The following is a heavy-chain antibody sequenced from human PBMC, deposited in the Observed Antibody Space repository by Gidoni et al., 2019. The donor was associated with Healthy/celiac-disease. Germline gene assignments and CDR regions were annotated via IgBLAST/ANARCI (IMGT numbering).Heavy chain of an antibody. Sequence: QVQLVESGGGVVPPGRSLRLSCAASGFTFSSYGMHWVRQAPGKGREWVAVIWYDGSNKYYADSVKGRFTISRDNSKNTLYLQMNSLRAEDTAVYYCARGGVLLWFGELDYWGQGTLVTVSS. CDR1: GFTFSSYG. CDR2: IWYDGSNK. J-gene: IGHJ4*02. D-gene: IGHD3-10*01. V-gene: IGHV3-33*01. CDR3: ARGGVLLWFGELDY.